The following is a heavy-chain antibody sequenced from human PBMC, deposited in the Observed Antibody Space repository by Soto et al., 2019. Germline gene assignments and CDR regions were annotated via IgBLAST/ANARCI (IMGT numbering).Heavy chain of an antibody. Sequence: QITLKESGPTLVKPTQTLTLTCTFSGFSLSTSGVGVGWIRQPPGKALEWLTLIYWDDDKRYSPSLKSRLTITTDTAKNHVVLTMTNMDPVDTATYYCAHSGLDGGWFLFDYWGQGTLVTVSS. CDR3: AHSGLDGGWFLFDY. V-gene: IGHV2-5*02. CDR1: GFSLSTSGVG. D-gene: IGHD6-19*01. J-gene: IGHJ4*02. CDR2: IYWDDDK.